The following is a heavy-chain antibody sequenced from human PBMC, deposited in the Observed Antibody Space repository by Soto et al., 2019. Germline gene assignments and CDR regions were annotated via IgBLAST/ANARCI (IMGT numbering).Heavy chain of an antibody. D-gene: IGHD3-22*01. CDR3: ARDSSGRQYYGMDV. J-gene: IGHJ6*02. Sequence: QPGGSLRLSCTPSGVIFSDYSMNWVRQAPGKGLEWISYITTTSSTMYYADSVKGRFTISRDNAKNSLYLQMNSLRDEDTAVYYCARDSSGRQYYGMDVWGQGTTVTVSS. CDR1: GVIFSDYS. CDR2: ITTTSSTM. V-gene: IGHV3-48*02.